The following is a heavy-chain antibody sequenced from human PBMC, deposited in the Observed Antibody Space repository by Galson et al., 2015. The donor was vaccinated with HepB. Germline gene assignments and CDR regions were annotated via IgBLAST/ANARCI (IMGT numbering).Heavy chain of an antibody. J-gene: IGHJ4*02. Sequence: SLRLSCAASEFNFSGSAIHWVRQAPGRGLEWVGLIRSKGNNYATAYGASVKGRFTISRDDSKDTAFLQLTSLKSEDTAVYYCWGGGDYWGQGTLVTVSS. V-gene: IGHV3-73*01. CDR3: WGGGDY. D-gene: IGHD3-16*01. CDR2: IRSKGNNYAT. CDR1: EFNFSGSA.